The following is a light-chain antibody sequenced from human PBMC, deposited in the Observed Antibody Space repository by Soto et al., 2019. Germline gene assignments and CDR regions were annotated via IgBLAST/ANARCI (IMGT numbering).Light chain of an antibody. J-gene: IGKJ1*01. CDR3: QQYNSYT. CDR2: KAS. Sequence: DIQMTQSSPSLSPSVGDRVTITCRASRSISSWLAWYQQKPGKAPKLLIYKASSLESGVPSRFSGSGSGTEFTLTISSLQPDDFATYYCQQYNSYTFGQGTKVDI. V-gene: IGKV1-5*03. CDR1: RSISSW.